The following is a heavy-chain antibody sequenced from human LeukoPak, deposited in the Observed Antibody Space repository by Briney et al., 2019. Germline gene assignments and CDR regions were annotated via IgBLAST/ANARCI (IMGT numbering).Heavy chain of an antibody. V-gene: IGHV5-51*01. D-gene: IGHD6-19*01. Sequence: GESLKISCKGSGYSFTSYWIGWVRQMPGKGLEWMGIIYPGDSDTRYSPSFQGQVTISADKSISTAYLQWSSLKASDTATYYCARLPILSIAVAGTDYYFDYWGQGTLVTVSS. CDR2: IYPGDSDT. CDR3: ARLPILSIAVAGTDYYFDY. CDR1: GYSFTSYW. J-gene: IGHJ4*02.